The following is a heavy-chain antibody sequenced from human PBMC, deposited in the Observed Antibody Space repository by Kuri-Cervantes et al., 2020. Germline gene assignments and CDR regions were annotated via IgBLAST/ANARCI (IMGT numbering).Heavy chain of an antibody. CDR2: ISYSGST. J-gene: IGHJ6*03. D-gene: IGHD3-3*01. Sequence: GSLRLSCTVSGGSISISYWSWIRQPPGKGLEWIGYISYSGSTNYNPSLKSRVTISVDTSKNQFSLKLSSVTAADTAAYYCARGHEYGFWSGYWPGYYYYYMDVWGKGTTVTVSS. CDR1: GGSISISY. V-gene: IGHV4-59*12. CDR3: ARGHEYGFWSGYWPGYYYYYMDV.